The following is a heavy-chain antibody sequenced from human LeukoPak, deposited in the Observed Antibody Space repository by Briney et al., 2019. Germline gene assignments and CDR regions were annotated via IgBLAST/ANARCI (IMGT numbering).Heavy chain of an antibody. D-gene: IGHD3-3*01. CDR3: ASAFWSGYYRYWYFDL. CDR2: IYYSGST. Sequence: SETLSLTCTVSGGSISSSSYYWGWIRQPPGKGLEWIGSIYYSGSTYYNPSLKSRVTISVDTSKNQFSLKLSSVTAADTAVYYCASAFWSGYYRYWYFDLWGRGTLVTVSS. CDR1: GGSISSSSYY. V-gene: IGHV4-39*01. J-gene: IGHJ2*01.